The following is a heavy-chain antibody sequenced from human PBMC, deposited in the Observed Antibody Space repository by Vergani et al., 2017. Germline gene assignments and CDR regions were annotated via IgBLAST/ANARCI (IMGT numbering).Heavy chain of an antibody. CDR3: ARDMIRGKSTGYYYYGMDV. CDR1: GFTFSSYG. CDR2: IWYDGSNK. J-gene: IGHJ6*02. V-gene: IGHV3-33*01. Sequence: QVQLVESGGGVVQPGRSLRLSCAASGFTFSSYGMHWVRQAPGKGLEWVAVIWYDGSNKYYADSVKGRFTISRDNSKNTLYLQMNSLRAEDTAVYYCARDMIRGKSTGYYYYGMDVWGQGTTVTVSS. D-gene: IGHD3-16*01.